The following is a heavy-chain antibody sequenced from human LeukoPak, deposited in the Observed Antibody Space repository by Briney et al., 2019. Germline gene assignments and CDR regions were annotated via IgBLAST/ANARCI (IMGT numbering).Heavy chain of an antibody. CDR3: VKAPGDCSSTSCYLDY. CDR1: GFTFSSYA. J-gene: IGHJ4*02. V-gene: IGHV3-23*01. D-gene: IGHD2-2*01. Sequence: GGSLRLSCAASGFTFSSYAMSWIRQAPGKGLEWVSAISGSGGSTYYADSVKGRFTISRDNSKNTLYLQMSSLRAEDTAVYYCVKAPGDCSSTSCYLDYWGQGTLVTVSS. CDR2: ISGSGGST.